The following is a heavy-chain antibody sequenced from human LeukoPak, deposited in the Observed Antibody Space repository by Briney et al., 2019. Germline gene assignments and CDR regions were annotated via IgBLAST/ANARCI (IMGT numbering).Heavy chain of an antibody. D-gene: IGHD2-21*02. CDR3: AIPPGYCGNDCSFDH. J-gene: IGHJ4*02. CDR2: IYPGDYET. Sequence: GESLKISCEGSGYSFSNYWIGWVRQMPGRGLEWMGIIYPGDYETRYSPSFQGLVTISVDKSISTAYLQWSSLKASDAAMYYCAIPPGYCGNDCSFDHWGQGTLVTVSS. V-gene: IGHV5-51*01. CDR1: GYSFSNYW.